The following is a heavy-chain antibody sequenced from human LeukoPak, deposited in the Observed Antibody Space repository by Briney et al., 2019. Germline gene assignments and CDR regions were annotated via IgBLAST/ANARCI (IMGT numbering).Heavy chain of an antibody. V-gene: IGHV3-74*01. CDR2: ITSDGSST. CDR1: GFTFSSYW. D-gene: IGHD6-13*01. Sequence: PGGSLRLSCAASGFTFSSYWMHWVRQAPGKGLVWVSRITSDGSSTSYADSVKGRFTISRDNAKNTLYLQMNSLRAEDTAVYYCARVGLMGSSSWYFDYWGQGTLVTVSS. J-gene: IGHJ4*02. CDR3: ARVGLMGSSSWYFDY.